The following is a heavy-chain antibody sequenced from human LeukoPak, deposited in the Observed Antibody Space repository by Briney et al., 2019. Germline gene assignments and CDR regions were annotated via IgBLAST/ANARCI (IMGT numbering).Heavy chain of an antibody. Sequence: SETLSPTCTVSGGSISSSSSFWAWIRQPPGKGLEWIGNVYYSGSTHYNPSLKSRATISLDTSKNQFSLRLTSVTAADTAVYYCARHGLYQDYGYWGQGTLVTVSS. CDR2: VYYSGST. CDR3: ARHGLYQDYGY. J-gene: IGHJ4*02. CDR1: GGSISSSSSF. V-gene: IGHV4-39*01. D-gene: IGHD3-16*01.